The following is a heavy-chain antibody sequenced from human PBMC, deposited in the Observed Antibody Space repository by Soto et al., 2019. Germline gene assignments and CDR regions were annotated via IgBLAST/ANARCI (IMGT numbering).Heavy chain of an antibody. CDR2: IYYSGST. J-gene: IGHJ4*02. CDR1: GGFVSSCSSY. D-gene: IGHD4-17*01. Sequence: SEALCLTCTVSGGFVSSCSSYWSWIRQPPGKGLEWIGYIYYSGSTNYNPSLKSRVTISVDTSKNQFSLKLSSVTAADTAVYYCAKGNDYGDYYFDYWGQGTLVSVSS. V-gene: IGHV4-61*01. CDR3: AKGNDYGDYYFDY.